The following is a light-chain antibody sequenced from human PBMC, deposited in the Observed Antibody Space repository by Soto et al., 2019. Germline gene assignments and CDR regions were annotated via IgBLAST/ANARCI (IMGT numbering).Light chain of an antibody. CDR3: GTWDSSLSAGCV. CDR2: DNN. Sequence: QSVLTQPPSVSAAPGQKVTISCSGSSSNIGNNYVSWYQQLPGTAPKLLIYDNNKRPSGIPDRFSGSKSGTSATLGITGLQTGDEADYYCGTWDSSLSAGCVFGGAT. V-gene: IGLV1-51*01. J-gene: IGLJ3*02. CDR1: SSNIGNNY.